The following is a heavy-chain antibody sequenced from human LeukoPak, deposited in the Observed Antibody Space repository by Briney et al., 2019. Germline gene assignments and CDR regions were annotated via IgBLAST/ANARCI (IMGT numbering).Heavy chain of an antibody. D-gene: IGHD3-10*01. CDR3: ARDIGSGSYYNDAFDI. V-gene: IGHV3-48*04. CDR1: GFTFSSYS. J-gene: IGHJ3*02. CDR2: ISSSSSTI. Sequence: GGSLRLSCAASGFTFSSYSMNWVRQVPGKGLEWVSYISSSSSTIYYADSVKGRFTISRDNAKNSLYLQMNSLRAEDTAVYYCARDIGSGSYYNDAFDIWGQGTMVTVSS.